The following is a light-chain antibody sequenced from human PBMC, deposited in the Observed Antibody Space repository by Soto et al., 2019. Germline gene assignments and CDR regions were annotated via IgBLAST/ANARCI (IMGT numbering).Light chain of an antibody. CDR3: QQYASSPLT. CDR2: GAS. V-gene: IGKV3-20*01. J-gene: IGKJ4*01. Sequence: EIVLTQSPGTLSLSSGERATLSCRASQSLRSKYLAWYQQKPGQAPRLLIYGASSRATGIPDRFGGSGSGTDFTLTISRLEPEDFAVYYCQQYASSPLTFGGGTKVEI. CDR1: QSLRSKY.